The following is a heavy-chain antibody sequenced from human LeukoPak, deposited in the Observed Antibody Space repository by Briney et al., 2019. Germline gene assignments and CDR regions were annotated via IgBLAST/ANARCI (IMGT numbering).Heavy chain of an antibody. CDR1: GGSISSSSYY. Sequence: SETLSLTCTVSGGSISSSSYYWGWIRQPPGKGLEWIGSIYYSGSTYYNPSLKSRVTISVDTSKNQFSLKLNSVTAADTAVYYCARVGVMGSTRRSFDYWGQGTLVTVSS. CDR3: ARVGVMGSTRRSFDY. D-gene: IGHD1-26*01. CDR2: IYYSGST. J-gene: IGHJ4*02. V-gene: IGHV4-39*07.